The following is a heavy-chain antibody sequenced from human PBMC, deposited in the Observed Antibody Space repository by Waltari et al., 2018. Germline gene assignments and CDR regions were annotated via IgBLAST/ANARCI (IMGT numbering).Heavy chain of an antibody. J-gene: IGHJ4*02. CDR1: GFTFSTYW. V-gene: IGHV3-74*01. CDR2: RNRYGSTT. Sequence: EVQLVESGGGLVQPGGSLRLSCAASGFTFSTYWMHSVRQTPGKGLVWVSRRNRYGSTTDHADSVKGRFTISRDNAKNTLYLQMNSLRVEDTAVYFCARGLAVAPGIDYWGQGTLVTVSS. D-gene: IGHD6-19*01. CDR3: ARGLAVAPGIDY.